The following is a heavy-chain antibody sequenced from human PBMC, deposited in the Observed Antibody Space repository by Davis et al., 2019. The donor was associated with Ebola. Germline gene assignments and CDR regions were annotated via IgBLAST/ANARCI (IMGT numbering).Heavy chain of an antibody. J-gene: IGHJ3*02. CDR2: IKQDGSDR. CDR1: GFTFRKYW. Sequence: GGSLRLSCAASGFTFRKYWMSWVRQAPGKGLEWVADIKQDGSDRNYVDSVKGRFTISRDNAKNSVSLQMNSLRAEDTAVYYCARDDSSDYLNAFDIWGQGTMVTVSS. D-gene: IGHD3-22*01. CDR3: ARDDSSDYLNAFDI. V-gene: IGHV3-7*01.